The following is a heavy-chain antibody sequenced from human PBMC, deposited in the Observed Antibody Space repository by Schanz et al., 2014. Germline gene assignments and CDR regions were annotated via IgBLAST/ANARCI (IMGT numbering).Heavy chain of an antibody. V-gene: IGHV3-21*04. Sequence: EVQLVESGGGVVQPGDSLRLSCAASGFTFSSYTMKWVRQAPGKGLEWVSSISSTSTYLYYADSVKGRFTISRDDAKNSLYLQMNSLRAEDTALYYCAKDRQNRVNRVGYYYGMDVWGQGTTVTVSS. J-gene: IGHJ6*02. D-gene: IGHD3-16*01. CDR1: GFTFSSYT. CDR3: AKDRQNRVNRVGYYYGMDV. CDR2: ISSTSTYL.